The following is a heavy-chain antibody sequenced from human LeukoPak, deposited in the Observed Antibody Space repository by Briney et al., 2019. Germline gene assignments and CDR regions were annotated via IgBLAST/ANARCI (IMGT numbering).Heavy chain of an antibody. D-gene: IGHD5-18*01. Sequence: SETLSLTCTVSGGSISSYYWSWVRQPPGEGLGWVGYIYYSGSTNYIPSLKSRVTISVDTSKNQFSLKLSSVTAADTAVYYCARGHNVDTPMVAPFDPWGQGTLVAVSS. CDR1: GGSISSYY. V-gene: IGHV4-59*08. CDR3: ARGHNVDTPMVAPFDP. J-gene: IGHJ5*02. CDR2: IYYSGST.